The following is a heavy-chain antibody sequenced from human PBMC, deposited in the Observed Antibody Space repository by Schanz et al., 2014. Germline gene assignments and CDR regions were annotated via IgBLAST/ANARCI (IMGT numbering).Heavy chain of an antibody. D-gene: IGHD2-21*01. CDR2: IIPILGIA. V-gene: IGHV1-69*08. CDR3: ARDRLECGAECYSVEVFEI. CDR1: GGTFNSYT. J-gene: IGHJ4*02. Sequence: QVQLVQSGAEVKKPGSSMKVSCKASGGTFNSYTINWVRQAPGQGLEWMGRIIPILGIANYEQKFQDKVTITADTSTTTAYMELSGLRSEDTAVYYCARDRLECGAECYSVEVFEIWGQGTLXIVSS.